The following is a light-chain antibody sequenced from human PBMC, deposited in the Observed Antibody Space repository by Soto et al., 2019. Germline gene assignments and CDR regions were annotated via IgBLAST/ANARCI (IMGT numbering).Light chain of an antibody. CDR3: SSYTTSSTLV. Sequence: QPASVSGSPGQSITISCTGTSSDIGGYNFVSWYQQHPGKAPKLMIYDVTNRPPGLSDRFSGSKSGNTASLTISGLQAEDEADYYCSSYTTSSTLVFGGGTQLTVL. CDR1: SSDIGGYNF. J-gene: IGLJ3*02. V-gene: IGLV2-14*03. CDR2: DVT.